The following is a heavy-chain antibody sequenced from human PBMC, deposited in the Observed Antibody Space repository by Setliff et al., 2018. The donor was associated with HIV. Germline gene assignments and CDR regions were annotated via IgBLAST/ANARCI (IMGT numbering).Heavy chain of an antibody. CDR2: INPNSGGT. J-gene: IGHJ3*02. D-gene: IGHD1-26*01. Sequence: ASVKVSCKASGYTFTGYYMHWVRQAPGQGLEWMGRINPNSGGTKYARKFQGRVTMTRDTSISTAYMELSRLRSDDTAVYYCARGTRVGANDAFDIWGQGTMVTVSS. V-gene: IGHV1-2*06. CDR1: GYTFTGYY. CDR3: ARGTRVGANDAFDI.